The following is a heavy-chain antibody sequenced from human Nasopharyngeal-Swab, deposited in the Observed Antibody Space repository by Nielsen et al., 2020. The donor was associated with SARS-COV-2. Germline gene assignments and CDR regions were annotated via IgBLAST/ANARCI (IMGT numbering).Heavy chain of an antibody. D-gene: IGHD1-26*01. J-gene: IGHJ6*03. CDR2: ISHSGST. Sequence: WIRQPPGKGLEWIGEISHSGSTNYNPSLKSRVTISVDTSKNQFSLKLSSVTAADTAVYYCARVSWEGSYYYYYMDVWGKGTTVTVSS. V-gene: IGHV4-34*01. CDR3: ARVSWEGSYYYYYMDV.